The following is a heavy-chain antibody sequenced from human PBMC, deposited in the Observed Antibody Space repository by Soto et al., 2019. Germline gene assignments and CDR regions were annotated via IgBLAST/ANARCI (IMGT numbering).Heavy chain of an antibody. V-gene: IGHV4-34*01. D-gene: IGHD3-10*01. CDR2: INHSGST. CDR3: ARGAGRGVRGVMDYYYYMDV. Sequence: SETLSLTCAVYGGSFSGYYWSWIRQPPGKGLEWIGEINHSGSTNYNPSLKSRVTISVDTSKNQFSLKLSSVTAADTAVYYCARGAGRGVRGVMDYYYYMDVWGKGTTVTVSS. J-gene: IGHJ6*03. CDR1: GGSFSGYY.